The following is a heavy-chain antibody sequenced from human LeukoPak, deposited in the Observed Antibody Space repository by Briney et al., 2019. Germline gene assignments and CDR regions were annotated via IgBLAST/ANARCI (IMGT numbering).Heavy chain of an antibody. Sequence: AGRSLRLSCAASGFTFDDYAMHWVRQAPGKGLEWVSGISWNSGSIGYADSVKGRFTISRDNAKNSLYLQMNSLRAEDTALYYCARAAAGSYYYYYGMDVWGQATTVTVSS. V-gene: IGHV3-9*01. CDR2: ISWNSGSI. J-gene: IGHJ6*02. D-gene: IGHD6-13*01. CDR3: ARAAAGSYYYYYGMDV. CDR1: GFTFDDYA.